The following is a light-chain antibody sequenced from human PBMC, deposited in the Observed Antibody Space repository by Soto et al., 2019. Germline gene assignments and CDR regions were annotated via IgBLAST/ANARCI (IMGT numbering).Light chain of an antibody. V-gene: IGKV1-6*01. CDR1: QAIRND. J-gene: IGKJ1*01. Sequence: AIQMTQSPSSLSASVGDRVTITCRASQAIRNDLGWYQQKPGKAPKFLIFAASSLQSGVPSRFSGSGSGTDFTLTISSLQPEDFATYYCLQDYNYPRTFGQGTKVEIK. CDR3: LQDYNYPRT. CDR2: AAS.